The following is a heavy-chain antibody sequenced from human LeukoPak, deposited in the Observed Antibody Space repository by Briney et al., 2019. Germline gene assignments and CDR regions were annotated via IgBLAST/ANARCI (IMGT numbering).Heavy chain of an antibody. CDR3: AREVAARPTYYGMDV. D-gene: IGHD6-6*01. J-gene: IGHJ6*02. V-gene: IGHV3-7*05. CDR2: IKQDGSEK. CDR1: GFTFSSYW. Sequence: GGSLRLSCAASGFTFSSYWMNWVRQAPGKGLEWVANIKQDGSEKYYVDSVKGRFTISRDNTKNSLYLQMNSLRAEDTAAYYCAREVAARPTYYGMDVWGQGTTVTVSS.